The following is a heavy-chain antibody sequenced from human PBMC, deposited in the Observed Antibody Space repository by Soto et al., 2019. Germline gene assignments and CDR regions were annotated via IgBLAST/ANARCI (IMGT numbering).Heavy chain of an antibody. V-gene: IGHV1-2*02. CDR2: INPRNGDT. Sequence: QVQLVQSGAEVKKPGASVKVSCKVSGYTFTGNYMHWMRQAPGQGPEWMGWINPRNGDTDYAQKFQGRVTITRDTSISTAYMDLSRLTSYDTAIYFCVRGGGVDVVTPTRIVFDYWGQGTLLTVSS. CDR3: VRGGGVDVVTPTRIVFDY. D-gene: IGHD2-21*02. CDR1: GYTFTGNY. J-gene: IGHJ4*02.